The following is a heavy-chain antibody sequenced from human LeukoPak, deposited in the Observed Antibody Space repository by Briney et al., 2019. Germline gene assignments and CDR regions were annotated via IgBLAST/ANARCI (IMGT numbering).Heavy chain of an antibody. D-gene: IGHD6-19*01. CDR3: ARGSGSGWYSAFHP. CDR1: GGSFSGYY. J-gene: IGHJ5*02. CDR2: INHRGST. V-gene: IGHV4-34*01. Sequence: SETLSLTCAVYGGSFSGYYWSWIRQPPGKGLEWIGEINHRGSTNYNPSLKSRVTISVDTSKNQFSLKLSSVTAADTAVYYCARGSGSGWYSAFHPWGQGTLVSVFS.